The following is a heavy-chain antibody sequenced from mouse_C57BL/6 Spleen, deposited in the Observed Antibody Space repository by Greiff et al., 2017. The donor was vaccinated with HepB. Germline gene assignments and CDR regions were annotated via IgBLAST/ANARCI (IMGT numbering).Heavy chain of an antibody. CDR3: TRRSITTVVATDFDY. CDR2: IDPETGGT. Sequence: QVQLKQSGAELVRPGASVTLSCKASGYTFTDYEMHWVKQTPVHGLEWIGAIDPETGGTAYNQKFKGKAILTADKSSSTAYMELRSLTSEDSAVYYCTRRSITTVVATDFDYWGQGTTLTVSS. J-gene: IGHJ2*01. CDR1: GYTFTDYE. D-gene: IGHD1-1*01. V-gene: IGHV1-15*01.